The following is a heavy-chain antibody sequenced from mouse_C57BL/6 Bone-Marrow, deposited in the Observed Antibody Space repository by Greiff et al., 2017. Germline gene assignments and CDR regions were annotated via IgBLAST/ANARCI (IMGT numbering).Heavy chain of an antibody. CDR2: INPNYGTT. J-gene: IGHJ4*01. V-gene: IGHV1-39*01. D-gene: IGHD2-5*01. CDR1: GYSFTDYN. CDR3: ARLAYYSNYDYAMDY. Sequence: EVQLQQSGPELVKPGASVKISCKASGYSFTDYNMNWVKQSNGKSLEWIGVINPNYGTTSYNQKFKGKATLTVDQSSSTAFMQLNSLSSEDSAVYYCARLAYYSNYDYAMDYWGQGTSVTVSS.